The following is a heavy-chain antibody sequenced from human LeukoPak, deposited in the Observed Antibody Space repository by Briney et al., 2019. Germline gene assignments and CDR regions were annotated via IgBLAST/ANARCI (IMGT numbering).Heavy chain of an antibody. CDR2: MNPKSGDT. J-gene: IGHJ4*02. D-gene: IGHD2-21*01. V-gene: IGHV1-8*03. Sequence: GASVKVSCKASGYSFTNYDINWVRQATGQGLEWMGWMNPKSGDTGYAQKFQGRVTITRNTSISTAYMELSSLRSEDTAVYYCARGLVGAGEFDYWGQGTLVTVSS. CDR1: GYSFTNYD. CDR3: ARGLVGAGEFDY.